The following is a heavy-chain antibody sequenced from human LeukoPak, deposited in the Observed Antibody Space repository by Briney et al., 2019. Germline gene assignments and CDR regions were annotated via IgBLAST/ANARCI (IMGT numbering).Heavy chain of an antibody. CDR2: INHSGST. J-gene: IGHJ3*02. CDR3: ASGSYRHDAFDI. CDR1: GGSFSGYY. D-gene: IGHD1-26*01. V-gene: IGHV4-34*09. Sequence: KPSETLSLTCAVYGGSFSGYYWSWIRQPPGKGLEWIGEINHSGSTNYNPSLKSRVTISVDTSKNQFSLKLSSVTAADTAVYYCASGSYRHDAFDIWGQGTMVTVSS.